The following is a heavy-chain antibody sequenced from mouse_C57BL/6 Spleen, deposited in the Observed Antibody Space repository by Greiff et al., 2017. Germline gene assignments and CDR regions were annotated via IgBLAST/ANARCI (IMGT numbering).Heavy chain of an antibody. CDR3: ARGGDGSSLAWFAY. D-gene: IGHD1-1*01. Sequence: VQLQQPGAELVRPGSSVKLSCKASGYTFTSYWMDWVKQRPGQGLEWIGNIYPSDSETHYNQKFKDKATLTVDKSSSTAYMQLSSLTSEDSAVYYCARGGDGSSLAWFAYWGQGTLVTVSA. J-gene: IGHJ3*01. CDR2: IYPSDSET. V-gene: IGHV1-61*01. CDR1: GYTFTSYW.